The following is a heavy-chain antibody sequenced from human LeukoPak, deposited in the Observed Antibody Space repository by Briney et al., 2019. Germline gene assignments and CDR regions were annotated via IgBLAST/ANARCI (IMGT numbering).Heavy chain of an antibody. CDR2: IYPGDSDT. CDR1: GYSFTSYW. D-gene: IGHD2-2*01. V-gene: IGHV5-51*01. Sequence: GESLKISCKGSGYSFTSYWIGWVRQMPGKGLEWMGIIYPGDSDTRYSPSFQGQVTISADKSISTAYLQWSSLKASDTAMYYCARPPPAYCSSTSCSNDAFDIWGQGTMVTVSS. J-gene: IGHJ3*02. CDR3: ARPPPAYCSSTSCSNDAFDI.